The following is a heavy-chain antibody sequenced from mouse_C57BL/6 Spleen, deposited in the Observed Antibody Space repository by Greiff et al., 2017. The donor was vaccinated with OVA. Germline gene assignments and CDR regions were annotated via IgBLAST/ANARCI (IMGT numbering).Heavy chain of an antibody. J-gene: IGHJ2*01. CDR1: GFTFPDYY. D-gene: IGHD1-1*01. CDR2: IRNKANGYTT. Sequence: EVHLVESGGGLVQPGGSLSLSCAASGFTFPDYYMSWVRQPPGKALEWLGFIRNKANGYTTEYSASVKGRFTISRDNSQSILYLQMNALRAEDSATYYCARYDYGSSLNYWGQGTTLTVSS. V-gene: IGHV7-3*01. CDR3: ARYDYGSSLNY.